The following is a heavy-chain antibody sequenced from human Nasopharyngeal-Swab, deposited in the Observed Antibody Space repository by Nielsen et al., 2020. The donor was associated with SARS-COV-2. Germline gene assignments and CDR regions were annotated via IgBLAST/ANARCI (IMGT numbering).Heavy chain of an antibody. CDR1: GYTFTSYG. J-gene: IGHJ6*02. D-gene: IGHD6-13*01. Sequence: ASVKVSCKASGYTFTSYGISCVRQAPGQGLEWMGWISAYNGNTNYAQKLQGRVTMTTDTSTSTAYMELRSLRSDDTAVYYCARFNGNSIAAAGIARGYYYYYGMDVWGQGTTVTVSS. V-gene: IGHV1-18*01. CDR3: ARFNGNSIAAAGIARGYYYYYGMDV. CDR2: ISAYNGNT.